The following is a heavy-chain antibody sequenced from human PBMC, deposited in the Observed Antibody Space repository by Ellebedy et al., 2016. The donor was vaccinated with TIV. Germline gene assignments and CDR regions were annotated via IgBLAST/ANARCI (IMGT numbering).Heavy chain of an antibody. J-gene: IGHJ4*02. D-gene: IGHD6-19*01. CDR2: IYYSGSI. V-gene: IGHV4-59*12. CDR3: ARDSGIAVDY. CDR1: GGSISSYY. Sequence: MPSETLSLTCTVSGGSISSYYWSWIRQPPGKGLEWIGYIYYSGSINYNPSLKSRVTISVDTSKNQFSLKLSSVTAADTAVYYCARDSGIAVDYWGQGTLVTVSS.